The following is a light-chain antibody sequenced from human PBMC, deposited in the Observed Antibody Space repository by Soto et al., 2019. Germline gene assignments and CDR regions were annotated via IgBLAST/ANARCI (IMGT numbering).Light chain of an antibody. J-gene: IGLJ1*01. CDR3: QIYDRSLRGFSV. Sequence: QSALTQPPSVSGAPGQSVTISCTGSSPNIGTGYDVHWYQQLPGTAPKLLIYGNSNRPSGVPDRFSGSKSGTSASLAITGLRAVVEADYSCQIYDRSLRGFSVFGPGTKAIVL. CDR2: GNS. V-gene: IGLV1-40*01. CDR1: SPNIGTGYD.